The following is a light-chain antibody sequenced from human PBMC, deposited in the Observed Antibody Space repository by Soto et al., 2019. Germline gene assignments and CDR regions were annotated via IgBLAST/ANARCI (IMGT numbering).Light chain of an antibody. V-gene: IGLV2-14*01. CDR1: SSDVGAYNY. Sequence: QSALTQPASVSGSLGQSITISCSGTSSDVGAYNYVSWYQQYPGKAPKLMIYHVTDRPSGVSNRFSASKSGNTASLTISGLQAEDEADYYCCSYTTSNTFVFGTGTKVTVL. CDR3: CSYTTSNTFV. J-gene: IGLJ1*01. CDR2: HVT.